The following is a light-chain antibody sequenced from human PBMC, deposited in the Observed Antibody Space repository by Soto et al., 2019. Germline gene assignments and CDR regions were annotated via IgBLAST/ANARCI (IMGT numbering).Light chain of an antibody. CDR1: SSNIGSNY. CDR3: ATWDVSLSAWV. V-gene: IGLV1-47*01. CDR2: KNN. Sequence: QSVLTQPPSASGTPGQRVTISCSGRSSNIGSNYVYWYQQLPGTAPKLLIYKNNQRPSGVPDRFSGSKAGTSASLAISGLRSEDEADYYCATWDVSLSAWVFGGGTQLTVL. J-gene: IGLJ3*02.